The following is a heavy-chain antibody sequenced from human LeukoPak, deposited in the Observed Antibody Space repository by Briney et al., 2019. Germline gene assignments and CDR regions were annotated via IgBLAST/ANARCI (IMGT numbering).Heavy chain of an antibody. CDR1: GGSISSSSYY. Sequence: ETLSLTCTVSGGSISSSSYYWGWIRQPPGKGLEWIGSIYYSGSTYYNPSLKSRVTISVDPSKNLFSLKLSSVTAADTAVYYCARLSTATPHAFDLWGQGTMVTVSS. D-gene: IGHD4-17*01. J-gene: IGHJ3*01. CDR2: IYYSGST. V-gene: IGHV4-39*01. CDR3: ARLSTATPHAFDL.